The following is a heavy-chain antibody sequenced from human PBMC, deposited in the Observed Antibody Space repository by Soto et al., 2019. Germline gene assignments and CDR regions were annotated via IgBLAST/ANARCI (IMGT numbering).Heavy chain of an antibody. J-gene: IGHJ4*02. Sequence: QVQLVESGGGVVQPGRSLRLSCAASGFTFSYYGMHWVRQAPGKGLDWVVVIAYDGSNEYYADSVKGRFTISRDNSKNTLFLQMNTLRDEDTAVYYCVKDGGKSYGHIDNWGQGTLVTVSS. D-gene: IGHD3-16*01. CDR2: IAYDGSNE. CDR3: VKDGGKSYGHIDN. V-gene: IGHV3-30*18. CDR1: GFTFSYYG.